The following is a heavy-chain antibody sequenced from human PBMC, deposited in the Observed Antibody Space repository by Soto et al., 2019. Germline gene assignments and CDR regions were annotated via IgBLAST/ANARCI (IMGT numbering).Heavy chain of an antibody. V-gene: IGHV1-18*01. Sequence: QVQLVQSGAEVMKPGASVKVSCKASGYTFTTYAISWVRQAPGQGLEWRGWINAYNVNTNYAQKLQGRVTLTTDTSTSTPYMELRSPRSYHTAVYYCARDAPPEDYWGQGTLVTVSS. CDR2: INAYNVNT. J-gene: IGHJ4*02. CDR1: GYTFTTYA. CDR3: ARDAPPEDY.